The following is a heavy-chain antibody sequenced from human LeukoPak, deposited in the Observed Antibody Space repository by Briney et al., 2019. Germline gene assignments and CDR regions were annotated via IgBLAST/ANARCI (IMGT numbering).Heavy chain of an antibody. Sequence: PSETLSLTCTVSGGSISSYYWSWIRQPPGKGLEYIGYIYYSGSTNYNPSLKSRVTISVDTSKNQFSLKLSSVTAADTAVYYCASTRLGRYFDYWGQGTLVTVSS. J-gene: IGHJ4*02. CDR1: GGSISSYY. D-gene: IGHD6-19*01. CDR2: IYYSGST. CDR3: ASTRLGRYFDY. V-gene: IGHV4-59*01.